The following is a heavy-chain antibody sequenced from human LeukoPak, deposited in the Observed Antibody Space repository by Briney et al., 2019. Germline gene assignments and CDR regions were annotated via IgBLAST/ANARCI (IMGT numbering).Heavy chain of an antibody. CDR1: GGTFSSYA. CDR2: ISGYNDNT. V-gene: IGHV1-18*01. Sequence: GASVKVSCKASGGTFSSYAISWVRQAPGQGLEWMGWISGYNDNTKYAQKLQGRVTMTTDTSTSTAYMELRSLRSEDTAVYYCARGPPIVVVVAATRVLDYWGQGTLVTVSS. CDR3: ARGPPIVVVVAATRVLDY. D-gene: IGHD2-15*01. J-gene: IGHJ4*02.